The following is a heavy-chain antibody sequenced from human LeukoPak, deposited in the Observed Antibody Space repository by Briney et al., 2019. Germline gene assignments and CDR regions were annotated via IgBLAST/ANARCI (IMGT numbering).Heavy chain of an antibody. Sequence: GGSLRLSCAASGLTFSSYSMNWVRQAPGKGLEWVSSISSCSSYIYYADSVKGRFTISRDNAKNSLYLQMNSLRDEDSATYYCARVYLERLTAGYFDHWGQGTLVTISP. D-gene: IGHD2-8*01. J-gene: IGHJ4*02. CDR3: ARVYLERLTAGYFDH. V-gene: IGHV3-21*01. CDR1: GLTFSSYS. CDR2: ISSCSSYI.